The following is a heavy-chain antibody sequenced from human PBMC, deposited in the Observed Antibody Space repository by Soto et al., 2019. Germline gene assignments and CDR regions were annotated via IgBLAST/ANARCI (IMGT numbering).Heavy chain of an antibody. CDR2: IWYDGSNK. CDR1: GFTFSSYG. D-gene: IGHD2-15*01. CDR3: AVQRGGSCY. Sequence: QVQLVESGGGVVQPGRSLRLSCAASGFTFSSYGMHWVRQAPGKGLEWVAVIWYDGSNKYYADSVKGRFTISRDNSKNTLYLQMKSLRAEDTAVYYCAVQRGGSCYWGQGTLVTVSS. V-gene: IGHV3-33*01. J-gene: IGHJ4*02.